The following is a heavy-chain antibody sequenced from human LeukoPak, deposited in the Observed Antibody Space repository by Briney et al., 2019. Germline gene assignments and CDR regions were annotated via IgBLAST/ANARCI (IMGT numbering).Heavy chain of an antibody. D-gene: IGHD3-10*01. V-gene: IGHV4-30-4*01. Sequence: SETLSLTCTVSGGSISSGDYYWSWLRQPPGKGLEWIGYIYYSGSTYYNPSLKSRVTISVDTSKNQFSLKLSSVTAADTAVYYCARSNYYGSGSYYMDVGFDYWGQGTLVTVSS. CDR2: IYYSGST. CDR3: ARSNYYGSGSYYMDVGFDY. J-gene: IGHJ4*02. CDR1: GGSISSGDYY.